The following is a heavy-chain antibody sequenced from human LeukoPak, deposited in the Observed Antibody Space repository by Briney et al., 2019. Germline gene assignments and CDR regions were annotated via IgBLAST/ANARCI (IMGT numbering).Heavy chain of an antibody. V-gene: IGHV4-61*01. CDR1: GGSVSSGSYY. D-gene: IGHD5-18*01. CDR2: IYYSGST. Sequence: SETLSLTCTVSGGSVSSGSYYWSWIRQPPGKGLEWIGYIYYSGSTNYNPSLKSRVTISVDTSKNQFSLKLSSVTAADTAVYYCARGDRLYTAMVGIWGQGTMVTVSS. CDR3: ARGDRLYTAMVGI. J-gene: IGHJ3*02.